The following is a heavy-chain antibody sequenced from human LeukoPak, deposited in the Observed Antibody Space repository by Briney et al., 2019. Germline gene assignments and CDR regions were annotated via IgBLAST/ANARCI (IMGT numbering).Heavy chain of an antibody. D-gene: IGHD2-21*02. CDR1: GYTFTSYD. V-gene: IGHV1-8*01. Sequence: ASVKVSCKASGYTFTSYDINWVRQATGQGLGRRGWMNTNSGNTGYAQKFQGRATMTRNTSISTAYKELSSLRSEHTAVYYRAREKCGGDCYSGDFDYWGQGTLVTVSS. CDR2: MNTNSGNT. J-gene: IGHJ4*02. CDR3: AREKCGGDCYSGDFDY.